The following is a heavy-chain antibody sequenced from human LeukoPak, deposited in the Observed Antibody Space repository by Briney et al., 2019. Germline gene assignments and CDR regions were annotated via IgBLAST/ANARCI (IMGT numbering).Heavy chain of an antibody. CDR3: ARVSQTPAYYYTSGYYYHGY. CDR1: GYAFSAYD. D-gene: IGHD3-22*01. J-gene: IGHJ4*02. CDR2: MNPNSGNT. Sequence: ASVKVSCKASGYAFSAYDINWVRQATGQGLEWMGWMNPNSGNTGFAQKFQGRVTMTRDTSINTAYMELSNLRSEDTAVYYCARVSQTPAYYYTSGYYYHGYWGQGTRVTVSS. V-gene: IGHV1-8*01.